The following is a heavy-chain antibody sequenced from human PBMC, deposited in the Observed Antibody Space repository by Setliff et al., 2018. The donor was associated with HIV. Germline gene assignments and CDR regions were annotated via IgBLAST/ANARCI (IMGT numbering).Heavy chain of an antibody. CDR3: ARIGRRGVTTPYYFDY. J-gene: IGHJ4*02. Sequence: PSETLSLTCAVYGGSFSGYYWSWIRQPPGKGLEWIGEINHSGSTNYNPSLKSQVTISVDTSKNQFSLKLSSVTAADTAVYYCARIGRRGVTTPYYFDYWGQGTLVTVSS. D-gene: IGHD3-10*01. CDR1: GGSFSGYY. V-gene: IGHV4-34*01. CDR2: INHSGST.